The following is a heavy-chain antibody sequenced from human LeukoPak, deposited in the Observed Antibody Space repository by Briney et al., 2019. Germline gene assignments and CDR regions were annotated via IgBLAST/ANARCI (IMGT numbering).Heavy chain of an antibody. V-gene: IGHV5-51*01. J-gene: IGHJ4*02. Sequence: GESLKISCKGSGYSFTRYWIGWVRQMPGKGLEWMGIIYPDDSHTIYSPSFQGQVTISVDKSISTAYLQWSSLKASDTAMYYCARCISSGYYYSDYWGQGTLVTVSS. D-gene: IGHD3-22*01. CDR3: ARCISSGYYYSDY. CDR1: GYSFTRYW. CDR2: IYPDDSHT.